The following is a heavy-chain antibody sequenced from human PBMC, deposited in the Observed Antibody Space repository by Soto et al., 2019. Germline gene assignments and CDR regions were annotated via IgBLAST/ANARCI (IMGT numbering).Heavy chain of an antibody. V-gene: IGHV4-59*08. CDR1: GGSISNYY. D-gene: IGHD6-13*01. CDR2: IYYSGST. CDR3: ARHNPYSPHDY. Sequence: QVQLQESGPGLVKPSETLSLTCTVSGGSISNYYWSWIRQSPGKGLEWIGYIYYSGSTNYNPSLKSRVTISVATSKNQLSLRLTSMTAADTAVYYCARHNPYSPHDYWGQGTLVTVST. J-gene: IGHJ4*02.